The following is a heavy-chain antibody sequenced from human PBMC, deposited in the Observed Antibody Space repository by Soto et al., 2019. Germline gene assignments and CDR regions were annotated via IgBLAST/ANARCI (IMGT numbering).Heavy chain of an antibody. Sequence: QVQLVQSGAEVKKPGSSVKVSCKASGDAFTNYIFDWVRQAPGQGLEWMGGIIPMFGTPKYAQTFQDRVTMTRDRATSTVYMELSSLTYDDTAVYYCARERVSVAGTRGELDYWGQGTLVTVSS. J-gene: IGHJ4*02. D-gene: IGHD6-19*01. CDR1: GDAFTNYI. CDR3: ARERVSVAGTRGELDY. V-gene: IGHV1-69*06. CDR2: IIPMFGTP.